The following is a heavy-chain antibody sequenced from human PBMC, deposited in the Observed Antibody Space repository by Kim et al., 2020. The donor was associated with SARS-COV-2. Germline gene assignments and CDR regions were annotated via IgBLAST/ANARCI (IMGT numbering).Heavy chain of an antibody. CDR1: GFTFSSYS. V-gene: IGHV3-21*01. D-gene: IGHD3-10*01. Sequence: GGSLRLSCAASGFTFSSYSMNWVRQAPGKGLEWVSSISSSSSYIYYADSVKGRFTISRDNAKNSLYLQMNSLRAEDTAVYYCARFTALWFGKNDAFDIWGQGTMVTVSS. J-gene: IGHJ3*02. CDR3: ARFTALWFGKNDAFDI. CDR2: ISSSSSYI.